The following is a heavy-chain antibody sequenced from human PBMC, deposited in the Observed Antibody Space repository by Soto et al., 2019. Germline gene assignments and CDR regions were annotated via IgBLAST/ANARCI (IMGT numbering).Heavy chain of an antibody. CDR3: ARDSVYYGDYELNYFDY. CDR2: ISSSGSYT. J-gene: IGHJ4*02. V-gene: IGHV3-11*05. CDR1: GFIFSDYY. D-gene: IGHD4-17*01. Sequence: QVQLVESGGGLVKPGGSLRLSCAASGFIFSDYYMSWIRQAPGKGLAWVSYISSSGSYTNYADSVKGRFTISRDNAKNSLYLQMTSLRAEDTAVYYCARDSVYYGDYELNYFDYWGQGTLVTVSS.